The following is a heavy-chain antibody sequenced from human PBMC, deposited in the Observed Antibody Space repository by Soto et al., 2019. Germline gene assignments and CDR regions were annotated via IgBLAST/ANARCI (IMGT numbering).Heavy chain of an antibody. CDR3: AGFSEVAATEINWFDP. CDR1: GASINSGDYY. Sequence: SETLSLTCTVSGASINSGDYYWSWIRQPPGKGLEWIGYIYYSGSTYYNPSLKSRVTISVDTSKNQFSLKLSSVTAADTAVYYCAGFSEVAATEINWFDPWGQGTLVTVS. D-gene: IGHD2-15*01. CDR2: IYYSGST. J-gene: IGHJ5*02. V-gene: IGHV4-30-4*01.